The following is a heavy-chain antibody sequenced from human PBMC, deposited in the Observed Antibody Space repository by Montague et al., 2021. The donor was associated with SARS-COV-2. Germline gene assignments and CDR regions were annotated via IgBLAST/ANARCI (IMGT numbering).Heavy chain of an antibody. V-gene: IGHV3-66*01. J-gene: IGHJ4*02. Sequence: SLRLSCAASGFTVSSNYMSWVRQAPGKGLEWVSVIYSGGSTYYADSVKGRFTISRDNSKNTLYLQMNSLRAEDTAVYYRARDLGGAAAGNFDYWGQGTLVTVSS. CDR1: GFTVSSNY. CDR3: ARDLGGAAAGNFDY. CDR2: IYSGGST. D-gene: IGHD6-13*01.